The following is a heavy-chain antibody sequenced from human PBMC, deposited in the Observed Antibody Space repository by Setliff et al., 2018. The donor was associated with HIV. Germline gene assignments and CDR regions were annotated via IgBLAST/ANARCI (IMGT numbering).Heavy chain of an antibody. V-gene: IGHV3-23*01. CDR3: AKELAASGLGYFDF. D-gene: IGHD3-22*01. Sequence: LRLSCAASGFTFSNYAMSWVRQAPGEGLEWVSAILSTGERTFYADSVKGRFTISRDNSKNTVYLQMNSLRAEDTAEYYCAKELAASGLGYFDFWGRGILVTVSS. J-gene: IGHJ4*02. CDR2: ILSTGERT. CDR1: GFTFSNYA.